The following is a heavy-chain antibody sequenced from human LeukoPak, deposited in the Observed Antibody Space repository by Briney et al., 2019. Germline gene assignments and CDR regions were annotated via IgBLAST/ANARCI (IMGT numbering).Heavy chain of an antibody. Sequence: GGSLRLSCVASGFTFSSYAMSWVRQAPGKGLEWVSAISGSGGSTYYADSVKGRFTISRDNSKNTLYLQMNSLRAEDTAVYYCAKIGSRTLGVRFDPWGQGTLVTVSS. D-gene: IGHD3-16*01. CDR1: GFTFSSYA. J-gene: IGHJ5*02. CDR3: AKIGSRTLGVRFDP. CDR2: ISGSGGST. V-gene: IGHV3-23*01.